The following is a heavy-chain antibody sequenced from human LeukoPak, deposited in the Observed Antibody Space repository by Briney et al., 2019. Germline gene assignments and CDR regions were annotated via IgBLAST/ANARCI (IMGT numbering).Heavy chain of an antibody. CDR2: IYSGGGT. D-gene: IGHD3-22*01. CDR1: GLTVSTNY. Sequence: PGGSLRLSCEASGLTVSTNYMSWDSQAPGKGLEWVSGIYSGGGTYYSDSVKGRFTISRDNSKNTLYLQMNSLRAEDTAVYYCASENYYDSSGYFENPLYYRGQGTLVTVSS. J-gene: IGHJ4*02. V-gene: IGHV3-66*01. CDR3: ASENYYDSSGYFENPLYY.